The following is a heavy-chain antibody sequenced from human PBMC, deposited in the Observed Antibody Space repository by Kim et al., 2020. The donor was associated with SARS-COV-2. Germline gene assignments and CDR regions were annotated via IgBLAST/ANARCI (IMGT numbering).Heavy chain of an antibody. CDR3: ARTAMVTPHFDY. D-gene: IGHD5-18*01. Sequence: YYAHSVRGRFTTSRDNAKNSLYLQMNSLRAEDTAVYYCARTAMVTPHFDYWGQGTLVTVSS. J-gene: IGHJ4*02. V-gene: IGHV3-48*03.